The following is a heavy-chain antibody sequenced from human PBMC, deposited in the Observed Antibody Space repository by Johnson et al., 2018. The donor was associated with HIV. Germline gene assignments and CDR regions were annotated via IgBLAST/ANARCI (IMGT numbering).Heavy chain of an antibody. J-gene: IGHJ3*02. CDR2: ISYDGTSK. CDR1: GFAFSSYA. CDR3: ARGSRYTHDNDDVYLLQAFDI. V-gene: IGHV3-30*04. D-gene: IGHD3-16*01. Sequence: LVESGGGVVQPWRSLRLSCAASGFAFSSYAIHWVRQAPGKGLEWVAVISYDGTSKYQADSVKGRFTISRDNSKNTLFMQMNSLRGEDTAVYYCARGSRYTHDNDDVYLLQAFDIWGQGTMVTVSS.